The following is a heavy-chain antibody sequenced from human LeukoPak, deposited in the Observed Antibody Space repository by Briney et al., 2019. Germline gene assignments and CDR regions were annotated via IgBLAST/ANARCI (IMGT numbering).Heavy chain of an antibody. CDR3: ARDPTTVVTLPYYFDF. V-gene: IGHV4-34*01. J-gene: IGHJ4*02. Sequence: PSETLSLTCAVSGGSFFGSHWNWIRQSPEKGLAWIGEINHSGRTNYNPSLKSRVTISVDTSKSQFFLKLTSVTAAGTAVYYCARDPTTVVTLPYYFDFWGQGTLVTVSA. D-gene: IGHD4-23*01. CDR1: GGSFFGSH. CDR2: INHSGRT.